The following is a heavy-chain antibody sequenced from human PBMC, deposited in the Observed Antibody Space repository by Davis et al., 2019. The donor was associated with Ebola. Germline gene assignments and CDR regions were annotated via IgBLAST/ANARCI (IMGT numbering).Heavy chain of an antibody. CDR3: ARSRWFRGRDAFDI. V-gene: IGHV4-61*01. CDR2: INHSGST. J-gene: IGHJ3*02. D-gene: IGHD3-10*01. CDR1: GGSVSSGSYY. Sequence: SETLSLTCTVSGGSVSSGSYYWSWIRQPPGKGLEWIGEINHSGSTNYNPSLKSRVTISVDTSKNQFSLKLSSVTAADTAEYYCARSRWFRGRDAFDIWGQGTMVTVSS.